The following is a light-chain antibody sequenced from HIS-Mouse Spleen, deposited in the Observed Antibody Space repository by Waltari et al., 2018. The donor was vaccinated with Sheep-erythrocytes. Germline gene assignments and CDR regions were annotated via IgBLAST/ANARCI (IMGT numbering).Light chain of an antibody. CDR1: SRDVGGSDS. CDR3: SSYAGSNNWV. CDR2: EVS. V-gene: IGLV2-8*01. J-gene: IGLJ3*02. Sequence: QSALTQPPSASGSPGQSVTISCTGTSRDVGGSDSVSWYQQHPGKAHKLMIYEVSKRPSGVPDRFSGSKSGNTASLTVSGLQAEDEADYYCSSYAGSNNWVFGGGTKLTVL.